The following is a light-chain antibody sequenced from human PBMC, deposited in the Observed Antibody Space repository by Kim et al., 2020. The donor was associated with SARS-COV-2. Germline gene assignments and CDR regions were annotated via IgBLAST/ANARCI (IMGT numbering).Light chain of an antibody. CDR1: QSISSW. CDR3: KQYNGL. V-gene: IGKV1-5*03. Sequence: DMQMTQSPSTLSASVGDRVTITCRASQSISSWLAWYQQKPGKAPKLLIYKASSLESGVPSRFSGSGSGTEFTLTISSLQPDDFATYNCKQYNGLFGQGTKLEI. J-gene: IGKJ2*01. CDR2: KAS.